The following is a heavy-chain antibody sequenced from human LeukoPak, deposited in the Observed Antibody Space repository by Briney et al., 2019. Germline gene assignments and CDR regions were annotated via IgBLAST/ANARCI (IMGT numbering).Heavy chain of an antibody. J-gene: IGHJ4*02. V-gene: IGHV1-2*02. CDR1: GYTFTGYY. CDR3: ARDADSSGYPHY. CDR2: INPHSGGT. D-gene: IGHD3-22*01. Sequence: GASVKVSCKASGYTFTGYYMHWVRQAPGQGLEWMGWINPHSGGTNYAQKFQGRVTMTRDTSISTAYMELSRLRSDDTAVYYCARDADSSGYPHYWGQGTLVTVSS.